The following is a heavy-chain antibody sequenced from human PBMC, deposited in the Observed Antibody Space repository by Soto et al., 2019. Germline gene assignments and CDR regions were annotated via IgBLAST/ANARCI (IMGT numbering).Heavy chain of an antibody. Sequence: GGSLRLSCAASGFTFSDHYMSWIGQSPGKGLEWVSYISSSGSTIYYADSVKGRFTISRDNAKNSLYLQMNSLRAEDTAVYYCASLGYDILTGSADYWGQGTLVTVSS. CDR3: ASLGYDILTGSADY. V-gene: IGHV3-11*01. CDR1: GFTFSDHY. J-gene: IGHJ4*02. CDR2: ISSSGSTI. D-gene: IGHD3-9*01.